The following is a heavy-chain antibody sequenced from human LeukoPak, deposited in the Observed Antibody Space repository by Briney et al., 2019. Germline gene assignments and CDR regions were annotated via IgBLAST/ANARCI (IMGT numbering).Heavy chain of an antibody. J-gene: IGHJ6*02. V-gene: IGHV3-30*04. CDR2: ISYDGSNK. D-gene: IGHD3-3*01. CDR3: AREYYDFWSGFGMVSYYYCGMDV. Sequence: GGSLRLSCAASGFTFSSYAMHWVRQAPGKGLEWVAVISYDGSNKYYADSVKGRFTISRDNSKNTLYLQMNSLRAEDTAVYYCAREYYDFWSGFGMVSYYYCGMDVWGQGTTVTVSS. CDR1: GFTFSSYA.